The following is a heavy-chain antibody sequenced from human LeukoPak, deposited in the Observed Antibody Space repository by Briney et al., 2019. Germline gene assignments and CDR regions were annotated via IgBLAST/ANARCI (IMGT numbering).Heavy chain of an antibody. V-gene: IGHV3-48*03. J-gene: IGHJ4*02. D-gene: IGHD2-8*01. CDR2: INSRGSTI. Sequence: GGSLRLSCAASGFTFSTYEMNWVRQAPGKGLEWVSYINSRGSTIYYADSVKGRFTISRDNAKNSLYLQMNSLRAEDTATYYCARIPDRCMLSCFDYWGQGTLVSVSS. CDR3: ARIPDRCMLSCFDY. CDR1: GFTFSTYE.